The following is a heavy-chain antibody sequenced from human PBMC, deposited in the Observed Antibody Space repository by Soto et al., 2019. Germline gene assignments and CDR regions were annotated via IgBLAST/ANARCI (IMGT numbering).Heavy chain of an antibody. J-gene: IGHJ6*02. Sequence: EVQVLETGVGLVQPGGSLRLSCVASGFTFNNFVMNWVRQAPGKGLEWVAIIGGIGQYAYYADSVNGRFTFSRDNSKNTVYLEMNSLRAEDTAIYFCAKGGTSHIYGIDVWGPGTTVTVS. D-gene: IGHD2-2*01. CDR3: AKGGTSHIYGIDV. CDR2: IGGIGQYA. V-gene: IGHV3-23*01. CDR1: GFTFNNFV.